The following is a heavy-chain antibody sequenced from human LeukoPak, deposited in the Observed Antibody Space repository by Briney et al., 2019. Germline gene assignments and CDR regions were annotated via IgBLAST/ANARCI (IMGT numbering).Heavy chain of an antibody. D-gene: IGHD2-2*01. Sequence: ASAKVSCKASGYTFTSYDVNWVRQATGQGLEWIGWMNPNSGNTDYTQRFQGRVTMTRNTSISTAYMELSSLRSEDTAVYYCATAYCSSTSCYVGGFDYWGQGTLVTVSS. CDR1: GYTFTSYD. CDR2: MNPNSGNT. J-gene: IGHJ4*02. CDR3: ATAYCSSTSCYVGGFDY. V-gene: IGHV1-8*01.